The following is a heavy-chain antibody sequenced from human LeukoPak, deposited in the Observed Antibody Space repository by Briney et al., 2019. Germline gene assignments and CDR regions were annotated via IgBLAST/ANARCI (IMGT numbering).Heavy chain of an antibody. V-gene: IGHV7-4-1*04. CDR1: GYIFTSYG. J-gene: IGHJ2*01. CDR2: INANTGNP. Sequence: GAPVKVSCKASGYIFTSYGISWVRQAPGQGLEYMGWINANTGNPTYAQGFTGRFVFSLDTSVSMAYLQISSLKAEDTAVYYCARDFPARDWFFDLWGRGTLVTVSS. CDR3: ARDFPARDWFFDL.